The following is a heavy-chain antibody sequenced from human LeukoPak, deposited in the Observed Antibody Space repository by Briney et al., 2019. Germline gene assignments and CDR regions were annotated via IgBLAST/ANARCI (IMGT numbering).Heavy chain of an antibody. CDR2: IIPIFGTA. D-gene: IGHD3-9*01. J-gene: IGHJ4*02. CDR3: ARAKLIDDILTGEFDY. CDR1: GGTFSSYA. V-gene: IGHV1-69*13. Sequence: SVTVSCKASGGTFSSYAISWVRQAPGQGLEWMGGIIPIFGTANYAQKFQGRVTITADESTSTAYMELSSLRSEDTAVYYCARAKLIDDILTGEFDYWGQGTLVTVSS.